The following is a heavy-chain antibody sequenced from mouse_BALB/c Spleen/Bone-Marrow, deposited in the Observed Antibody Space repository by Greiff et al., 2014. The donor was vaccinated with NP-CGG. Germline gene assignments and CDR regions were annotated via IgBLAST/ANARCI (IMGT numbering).Heavy chain of an antibody. J-gene: IGHJ4*01. Sequence: QVQLQQSGAELAKPGAPVKMSCKASGYTFTSYWMHWVKQRPGQGLEWIGYINPSTGYTEYNQKFKDKATLTADKSSSTAYMQLSSLTSEDSAVYYGARPRGYRAYYAMDYWGQGTSVTVSS. V-gene: IGHV1-7*01. CDR1: GYTFTSYW. CDR2: INPSTGYT. CDR3: ARPRGYRAYYAMDY. D-gene: IGHD3-1*01.